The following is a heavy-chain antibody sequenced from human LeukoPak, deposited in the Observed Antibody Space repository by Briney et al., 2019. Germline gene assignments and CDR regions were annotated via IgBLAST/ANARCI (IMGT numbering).Heavy chain of an antibody. J-gene: IGHJ4*02. CDR1: GVSFSGYY. D-gene: IGHD3-9*01. Sequence: SETLSLTCAVYGVSFSGYYWSWIRQPPGKGLEWIGEINHSGSTNYNPSLKSRVTISVDTSKNQFSLKLSSVTAADTAVYYCAREGGAGYQIIDYWGQGTLVTVSS. CDR3: AREGGAGYQIIDY. V-gene: IGHV4-34*01. CDR2: INHSGST.